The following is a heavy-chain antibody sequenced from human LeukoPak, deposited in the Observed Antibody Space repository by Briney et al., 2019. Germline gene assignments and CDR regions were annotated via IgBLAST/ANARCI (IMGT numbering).Heavy chain of an antibody. CDR1: GYTFTSYG. D-gene: IGHD6-19*01. Sequence: ASVKVSCKASGYTFTSYGISWVRQAPGQGLEWMGWISGYNGNTNYAQKFQGRVTMTTDTSTSTAYMELRSLRSDDTAVYYCARVGAKGIAVAGNMDYWGQGTLVTVSS. CDR3: ARVGAKGIAVAGNMDY. J-gene: IGHJ4*02. CDR2: ISGYNGNT. V-gene: IGHV1-18*01.